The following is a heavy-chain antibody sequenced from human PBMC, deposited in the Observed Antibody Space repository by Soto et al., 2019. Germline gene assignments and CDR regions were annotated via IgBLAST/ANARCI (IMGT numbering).Heavy chain of an antibody. Sequence: QVQLVESGGGLVKPGGSLRLSCAASGFTFSDYYMSWIRQAPGKGLEWVSYISSSGSTIYYADSVKGRFTISMDNAKNSLYLQMNSMRSEDTAVYYCARDSRGSSVFWFDPWGQGTLVTVSS. CDR1: GFTFSDYY. CDR2: ISSSGSTI. J-gene: IGHJ5*02. D-gene: IGHD6-19*01. V-gene: IGHV3-11*01. CDR3: ARDSRGSSVFWFDP.